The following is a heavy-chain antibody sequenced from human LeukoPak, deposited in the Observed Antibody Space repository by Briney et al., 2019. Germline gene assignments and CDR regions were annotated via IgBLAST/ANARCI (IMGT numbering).Heavy chain of an antibody. D-gene: IGHD3-3*01. CDR1: GYSLSDLN. V-gene: IGHV1-24*01. CDR2: FDPEQATT. CDR3: ATRSGDFWSGFEN. J-gene: IGHJ4*02. Sequence: DSVKVSCKVSGYSLSDLNIQWVRQAPGKGLECMGGFDPEQATTIYAQNFQGRLTMTEEISTDTVYMELSSLTSEDTAVYYCATRSGDFWSGFENWGQGTLVTVSS.